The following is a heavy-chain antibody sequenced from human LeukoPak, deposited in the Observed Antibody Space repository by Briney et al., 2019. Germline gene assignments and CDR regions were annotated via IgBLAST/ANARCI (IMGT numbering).Heavy chain of an antibody. CDR2: MFPDDSDT. V-gene: IGHV5-51*01. J-gene: IGHJ4*02. CDR1: GYSFTSYW. Sequence: GESLKISCKGSGYSFTSYWIGWVRQMPGKGLEWMGIMFPDDSDTRYSPSFQGQVSFSADKSIRTAYLQWSSLKASDTAMYYCARTSGDNDGNALYFDYWGQGTLVTVSS. CDR3: ARTSGDNDGNALYFDY. D-gene: IGHD1-1*01.